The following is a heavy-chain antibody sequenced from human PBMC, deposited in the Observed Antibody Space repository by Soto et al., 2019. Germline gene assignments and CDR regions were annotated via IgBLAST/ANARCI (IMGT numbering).Heavy chain of an antibody. Sequence: PGGSMLLSCSAAGVTSSAYSLHLVRPDPGKGLQWVALISYDGNNKDFADSVNGRFSISRDNSRNTLYLQLNSLRLEDTAMYYCARDGLPYGEPQDAFDIWGQGTLVTVSS. V-gene: IGHV3-30-3*01. CDR3: ARDGLPYGEPQDAFDI. D-gene: IGHD4-17*01. CDR2: ISYDGNNK. CDR1: GVTSSAYS. J-gene: IGHJ3*02.